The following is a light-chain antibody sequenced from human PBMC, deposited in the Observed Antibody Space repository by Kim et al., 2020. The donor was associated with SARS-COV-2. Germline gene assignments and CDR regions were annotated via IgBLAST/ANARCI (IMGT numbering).Light chain of an antibody. V-gene: IGLV1-44*01. Sequence: QSALTQPPSASGTPGQTVTISCSGSSSNIGSNSVNWYQQHPGTAPQLLLFANDRRPSGVPARFSCSKSGTSASLAITGLQSEDEADYLCAAWDERMNAYVFGPGNEVTDL. CDR3: AAWDERMNAYV. CDR1: SSNIGSNS. CDR2: AND. J-gene: IGLJ1*01.